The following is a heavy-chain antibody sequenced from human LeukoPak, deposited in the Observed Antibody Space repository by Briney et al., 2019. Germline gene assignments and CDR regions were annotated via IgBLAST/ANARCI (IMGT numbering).Heavy chain of an antibody. CDR1: GGSISSYY. CDR3: ARDFEQWLVGDY. Sequence: SETLSLTCTVSGGSISSYYWSWIRQPAGKGLGWIGRIYTSGSTNYNPSLKSRVTMSVDTSKNQFSLKLSSVTAADTAVYYCARDFEQWLVGDYWGQGTLVTVSS. V-gene: IGHV4-4*07. CDR2: IYTSGST. D-gene: IGHD6-19*01. J-gene: IGHJ4*02.